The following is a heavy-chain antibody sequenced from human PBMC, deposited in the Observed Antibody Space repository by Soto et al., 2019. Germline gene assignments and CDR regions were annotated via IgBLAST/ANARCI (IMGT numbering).Heavy chain of an antibody. V-gene: IGHV1-18*01. CDR2: ISAYNGNT. D-gene: IGHD1-1*01. CDR3: ARGGLQQFYYYYGMDV. Sequence: QVQLVQSGAEVKKPGASVKVSCKASGYTFTSYGISWVRQAPGQGLEWMGWISAYNGNTNYAQKLQGRVTMTTDTSTSTAYMELRSLRFDDTAVYYCARGGLQQFYYYYGMDVWGQGTTVTVSS. J-gene: IGHJ6*02. CDR1: GYTFTSYG.